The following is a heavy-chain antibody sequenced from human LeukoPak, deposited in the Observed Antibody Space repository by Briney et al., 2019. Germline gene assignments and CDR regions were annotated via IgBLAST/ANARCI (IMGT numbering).Heavy chain of an antibody. V-gene: IGHV4-39*01. Sequence: SETLSLTCSVSGGSISSNSHYWGWIRQPPGKGLEWIGTVYYTGVTYYNPSLKSRGTISIDTSKNQSSLKLTSVIAADTAVYYCARHEGSHDIKTGGQGTLVTVSS. CDR2: VYYTGVT. CDR3: ARHEGSHDIKT. D-gene: IGHD3-9*01. J-gene: IGHJ4*02. CDR1: GGSISSNSHY.